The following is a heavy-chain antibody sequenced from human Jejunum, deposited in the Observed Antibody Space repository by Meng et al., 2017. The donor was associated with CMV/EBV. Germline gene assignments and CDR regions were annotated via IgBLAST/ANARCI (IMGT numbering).Heavy chain of an antibody. D-gene: IGHD2-15*01. J-gene: IGHJ6*02. Sequence: ASGFRFRDYPLHWVRQTPGKGLEWLAYIQFDGSDKYYPDSVKGRFASSRDNSKNTLYLQMDSLRPDDSAVYYCAKHTYSNGLDVWGQGTTVTVSS. CDR1: GFRFRDYP. CDR3: AKHTYSNGLDV. CDR2: IQFDGSDK. V-gene: IGHV3-30*02.